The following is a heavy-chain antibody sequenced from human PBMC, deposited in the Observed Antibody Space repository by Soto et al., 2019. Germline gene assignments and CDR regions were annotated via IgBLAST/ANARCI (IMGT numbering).Heavy chain of an antibody. V-gene: IGHV3-23*01. D-gene: IGHD2-15*01. CDR2: ISGSGGST. Sequence: GGSLRLSCAASGFTVSSDAMSWGRQSPGKGLEWVSAISGSGGSTYYADSVKGRFTISRDNSKNTLYLQMNSLRAEDTAVYYCAKDFSEGYCSGGSCYTDFQHWGQGTLVTVSS. CDR1: GFTVSSDA. CDR3: AKDFSEGYCSGGSCYTDFQH. J-gene: IGHJ1*01.